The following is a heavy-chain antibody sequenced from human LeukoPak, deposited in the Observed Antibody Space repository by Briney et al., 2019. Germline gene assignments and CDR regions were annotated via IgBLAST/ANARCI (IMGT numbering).Heavy chain of an antibody. V-gene: IGHV4-34*01. D-gene: IGHD3-10*01. CDR3: ASQVTMVRGLI. CDR2: INHSGST. Sequence: SETLSLTCAAYGGSFSGYYWSWIRQPPGKGLEWIGEINHSGSTNYNPSLKSRVTISVDTSKNQFSLKLSSVTAADTAVYYCASQVTMVRGLIWGQGTMVTVSS. J-gene: IGHJ3*02. CDR1: GGSFSGYY.